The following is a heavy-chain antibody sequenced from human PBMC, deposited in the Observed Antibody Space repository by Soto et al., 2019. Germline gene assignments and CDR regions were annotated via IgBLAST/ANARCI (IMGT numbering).Heavy chain of an antibody. CDR1: GESFSGYY. CDR2: INHSGST. D-gene: IGHD6-6*01. Sequence: PSYTLTLTSAVYGESFSGYYWSWIRKLLGKGLHWIGEINHSGSTNYNPSPKSRVTISVDTSKNQFSLNPSSVTAADSAVYYCARGYSSSSPAYYHGMDAWGQATTVTVSS. CDR3: ARGYSSSSPAYYHGMDA. V-gene: IGHV4-34*01. J-gene: IGHJ6*02.